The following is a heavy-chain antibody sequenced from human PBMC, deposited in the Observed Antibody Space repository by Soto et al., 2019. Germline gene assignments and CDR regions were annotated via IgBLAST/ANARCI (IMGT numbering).Heavy chain of an antibody. V-gene: IGHV3-11*06. Sequence: QVQLVESGGGLVKPGGSLRLSCAASGFTFSDYYMSWIRQAPGKGLEWVSYISSSSSYTNYADSVKGRFTISRDNAKNSLYLQMNSLRAEDTAVYYCARHLPSIAARSDFDYWGQGTLVTVSS. J-gene: IGHJ4*02. CDR2: ISSSSSYT. CDR3: ARHLPSIAARSDFDY. CDR1: GFTFSDYY. D-gene: IGHD6-6*01.